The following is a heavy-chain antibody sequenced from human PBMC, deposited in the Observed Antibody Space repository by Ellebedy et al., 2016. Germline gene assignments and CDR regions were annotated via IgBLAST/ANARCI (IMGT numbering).Heavy chain of an antibody. CDR2: INHSGST. CDR3: AKESGVDYYDSSGPFDY. J-gene: IGHJ4*02. D-gene: IGHD3-22*01. Sequence: SETLSLTCTVSGGSITSYYWSWIRQPPGKGLEWIGEINHSGSTNYNPSLKSRVTISVDRSKNQFSLKLSSVTAADTAVYYCAKESGVDYYDSSGPFDYWGQGTLVTVSS. CDR1: GGSITSYY. V-gene: IGHV4-34*01.